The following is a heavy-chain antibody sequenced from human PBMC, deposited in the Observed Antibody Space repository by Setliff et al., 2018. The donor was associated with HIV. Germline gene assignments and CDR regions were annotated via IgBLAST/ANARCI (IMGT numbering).Heavy chain of an antibody. D-gene: IGHD6-19*01. CDR2: IIPIFGTT. V-gene: IGHV1-69*05. Sequence: GASVKVSCKASGGTFNTYTITWVRQAPGQGLEWMGGIIPIFGTTNYAQKFQGRVTMTTDTSTSTAYMELRSLRSDDTAVYYCARVPLSGWLYFDYWGQGTLVTVSS. CDR1: GGTFNTYT. J-gene: IGHJ4*02. CDR3: ARVPLSGWLYFDY.